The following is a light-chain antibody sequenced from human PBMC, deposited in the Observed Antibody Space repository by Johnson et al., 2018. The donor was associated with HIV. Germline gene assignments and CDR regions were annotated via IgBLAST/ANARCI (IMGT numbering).Light chain of an antibody. J-gene: IGLJ1*01. V-gene: IGLV1-51*01. Sequence: QAVLTQPTSVSAAPGQKVTISCSGSSSNIGINYVSWFQQLPGTAPKLLIYDNDKRPSGIPDRFSGSKSGTSATLGITGLQTGDEADYYCGTWDSSLSAFNYVFGTGTKVTVL. CDR1: SSNIGINY. CDR3: GTWDSSLSAFNYV. CDR2: DND.